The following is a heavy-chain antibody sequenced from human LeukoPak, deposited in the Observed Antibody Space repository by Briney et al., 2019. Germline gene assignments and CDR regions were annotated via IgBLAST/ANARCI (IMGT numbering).Heavy chain of an antibody. V-gene: IGHV4-4*02. CDR2: ICLSGLT. Sequence: TSETQSLTCGVPGGSISNTNWWSWVRQPPGQGLEWIGEICLSGLTNYNPSLKSRVTVSLDKSKNHLSLNLTSVTAADTAVYYCSRENGAFSHCGYWGQGTLVTVPS. J-gene: IGHJ4*02. D-gene: IGHD2-21*01. CDR3: SRENGAFSHCGY. CDR1: GGSISNTNW.